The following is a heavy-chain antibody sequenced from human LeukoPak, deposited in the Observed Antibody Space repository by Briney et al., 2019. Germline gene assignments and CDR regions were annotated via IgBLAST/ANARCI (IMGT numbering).Heavy chain of an antibody. CDR1: GGTFSSYA. J-gene: IGHJ4*02. CDR2: IIPIFGTA. D-gene: IGHD6-13*01. CDR3: ARSRIAAAHFDY. Sequence: SVKVSFKAYGGTFSSYAISWVRQAPGQGLEWMGGIIPIFGTANYAQKFQGRVTITADEFTSTAYMELSSLRSEDTAVYYCARSRIAAAHFDYWGQGTLVTVSS. V-gene: IGHV1-69*13.